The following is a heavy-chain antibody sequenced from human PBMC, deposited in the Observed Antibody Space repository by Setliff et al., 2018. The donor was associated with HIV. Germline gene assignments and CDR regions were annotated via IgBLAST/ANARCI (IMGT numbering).Heavy chain of an antibody. CDR2: ISYTGGT. J-gene: IGHJ4*02. CDR3: ARGHEWLRN. Sequence: PSETLSLTCTVSGDSIRNDYWTWIRQSPEKGLEWIAYISYTGGTNYNPSLKSRVTLSLDASKNQISLKLRSVIAADTAMYYCARGHEWLRNWGQGTLGTVS. CDR1: GDSIRNDY. D-gene: IGHD5-12*01. V-gene: IGHV4-59*01.